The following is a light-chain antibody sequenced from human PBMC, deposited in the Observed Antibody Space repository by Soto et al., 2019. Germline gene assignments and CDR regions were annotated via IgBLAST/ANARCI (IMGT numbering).Light chain of an antibody. J-gene: IGKJ4*01. CDR3: HQYNSPLT. CDR2: DAS. V-gene: IGKV1-5*01. CDR1: QSISSW. Sequence: DIQMTQSPSTLSASVGDRVTITCRASQSISSWLGWYQQKPGKAPKLLIYDASSCESGVPSRFTGSGSETEFTLTISSLQPEDFATYYCHQYNSPLTFGGGTTVEIK.